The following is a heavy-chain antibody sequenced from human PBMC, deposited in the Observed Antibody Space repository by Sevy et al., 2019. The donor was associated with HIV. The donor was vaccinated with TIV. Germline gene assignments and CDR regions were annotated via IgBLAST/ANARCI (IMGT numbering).Heavy chain of an antibody. Sequence: GGSLRLSCVASEFIFNDAWMHWVRQAPGKGLEWVGRIKSNIDGAAIDYAAPVKGRFTISRDDSKNTVCLQMNSMKSEDRGMYLCTTKGRNCCGFGCQISWGQGTQVTVSS. CDR3: TTKGRNCCGFGCQIS. V-gene: IGHV3-15*01. D-gene: IGHD3-16*01. CDR2: IKSNIDGAAI. CDR1: EFIFNDAW. J-gene: IGHJ5*02.